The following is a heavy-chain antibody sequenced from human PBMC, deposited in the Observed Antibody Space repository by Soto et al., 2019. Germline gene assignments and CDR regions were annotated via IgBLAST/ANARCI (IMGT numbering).Heavy chain of an antibody. CDR2: INHSGST. Sequence: SETLSLTCAVYGGSFSGYYWSWIRQPPGKGLEWIGEINHSGSTNYNPSLKSRVTISVDTSKNQFSLKLSSVTAADTAVYYCARWTYSSSALDYWGQGTLLTVSS. CDR3: ARWTYSSSALDY. D-gene: IGHD6-6*01. J-gene: IGHJ4*02. V-gene: IGHV4-34*01. CDR1: GGSFSGYY.